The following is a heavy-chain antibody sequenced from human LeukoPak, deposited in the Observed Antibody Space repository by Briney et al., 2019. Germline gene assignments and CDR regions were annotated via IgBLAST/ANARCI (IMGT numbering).Heavy chain of an antibody. CDR3: ARHVSSWWLAVGY. D-gene: IGHD6-19*01. J-gene: IGHJ4*02. CDR2: IYTSGST. Sequence: PSETLSLTCTVSGGSISSYYWSWIRQPPGKGLEWIGYIYTSGSTNYNPSLKSRVTISVDTSKNQFSLKLSSVTAADTAVYYCARHVSSWWLAVGYWGQGTLVTVSS. V-gene: IGHV4-4*09. CDR1: GGSISSYY.